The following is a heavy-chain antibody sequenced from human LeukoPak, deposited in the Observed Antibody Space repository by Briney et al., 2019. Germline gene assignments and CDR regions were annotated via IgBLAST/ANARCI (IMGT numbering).Heavy chain of an antibody. V-gene: IGHV3-21*01. CDR1: GSTFSSYS. CDR2: ISSSSSYI. J-gene: IGHJ4*02. Sequence: GGSLRLSCAASGSTFSSYSMNWVRQAPGKGLEWVSSISSSSSYIYYADSVKGRFTISRDNAKNSLYLQMNSLRAEDTAVYYCARDRINSAYYDSSGYLPDYWGQGTLVTVSS. D-gene: IGHD3-22*01. CDR3: ARDRINSAYYDSSGYLPDY.